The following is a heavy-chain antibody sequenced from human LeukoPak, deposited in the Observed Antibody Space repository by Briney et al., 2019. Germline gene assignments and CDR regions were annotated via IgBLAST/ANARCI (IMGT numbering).Heavy chain of an antibody. J-gene: IGHJ6*02. Sequence: SETLSLTCTVSGGSISSGGYYWSWIRQHPGKGLEWIGYIYYSGSTNYNPSLKSRVTISVDTSKNQFSLKLSSVTAADTAVYYCASAYYDFWSGFTTTNYGMDVWGQGTTVTVSS. D-gene: IGHD3-3*01. CDR3: ASAYYDFWSGFTTTNYGMDV. V-gene: IGHV4-61*08. CDR2: IYYSGST. CDR1: GGSISSGGYY.